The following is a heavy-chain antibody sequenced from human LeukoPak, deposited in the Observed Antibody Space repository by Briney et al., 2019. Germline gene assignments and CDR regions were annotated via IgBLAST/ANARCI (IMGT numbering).Heavy chain of an antibody. J-gene: IGHJ4*02. CDR3: AKDQDYSNYGVDY. CDR2: IRYDGSNK. D-gene: IGHD4-11*01. Sequence: PGGSLRLSCAASGFTFSSYGMHWVRQAPGKGLEWVAFIRYDGSNKYYADPVKGRFTISRDNSKNTLYLQMNSLRAEDTAVYYCAKDQDYSNYGVDYWGQGTLVTVSS. V-gene: IGHV3-30*02. CDR1: GFTFSSYG.